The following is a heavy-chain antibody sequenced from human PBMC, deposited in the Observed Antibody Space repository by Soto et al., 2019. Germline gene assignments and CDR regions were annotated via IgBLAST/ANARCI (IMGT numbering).Heavy chain of an antibody. CDR3: TRDIGGKGAY. V-gene: IGHV3-74*01. J-gene: IGHJ4*02. CDR1: GYTSSSYW. D-gene: IGHD3-10*01. CDR2: IDEYGTTI. Sequence: PGGSLRLSCAASGYTSSSYWMHWVRQVPGKGLLWVSRIDEYGTTINYADSVKGRFTISRDNARNTLYLEMNSLRAEDTALYYCTRDIGGKGAYWGPGTLVTVSS.